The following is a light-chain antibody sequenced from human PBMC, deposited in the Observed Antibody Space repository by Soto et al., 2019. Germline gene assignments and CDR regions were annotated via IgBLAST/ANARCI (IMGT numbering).Light chain of an antibody. V-gene: IGLV3-21*04. CDR2: YDS. CDR1: NIGGKS. CDR3: QVWDSSSVL. J-gene: IGLJ2*01. Sequence: SYELTQPPLLSVAPGRTARITCGGNNIGGKSVHWYQQKPGQAPVLVIYYDSDRPSGIPERFSGSNSGNTATLTISRVEAGDEADYYCQVWDSSSVLFGGGTKLTVL.